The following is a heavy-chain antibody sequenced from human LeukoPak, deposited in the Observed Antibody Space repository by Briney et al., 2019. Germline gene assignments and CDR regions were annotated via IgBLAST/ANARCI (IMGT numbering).Heavy chain of an antibody. V-gene: IGHV3-23*01. CDR2: LSASGTNT. CDR3: AKEWWSSSSPLHFDY. J-gene: IGHJ4*02. D-gene: IGHD6-6*01. Sequence: GGSLKLSCAASGFSFSSYARSWVRQAPGRGLEWVSVLSASGTNTYYTDSVKGRFTISRDNSKNTLYLQMNSLRAEDTALYYCAKEWWSSSSPLHFDYWGQGTLVTVSS. CDR1: GFSFSSYA.